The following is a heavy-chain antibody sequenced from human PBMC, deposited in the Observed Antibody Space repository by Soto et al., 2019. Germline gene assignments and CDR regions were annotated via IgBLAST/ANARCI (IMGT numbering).Heavy chain of an antibody. CDR1: GGSLSDYY. CDR2: IHPSGST. CDR3: ARGRDEYKLGNG. J-gene: IGHJ6*02. D-gene: IGHD1-1*01. Sequence: QVQLQQWGAGLLKPSETLSLTCAVSGGSLSDYYWPWIRQSPGKGLEWIGEIHPSGSTYYNPSLRSRVTISVDTSKNQFSLKLTSLTAADTAIYYLARGRDEYKLGNGLGHGTTVTVSS. V-gene: IGHV4-34*01.